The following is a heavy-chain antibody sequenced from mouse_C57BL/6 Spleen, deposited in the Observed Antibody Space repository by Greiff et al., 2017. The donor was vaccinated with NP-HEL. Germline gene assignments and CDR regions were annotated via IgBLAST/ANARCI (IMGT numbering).Heavy chain of an antibody. CDR2: INPSTGGT. Sequence: VQLQQSGPELVKPGASVKISCKASGYSFTGYYMNWVKQSPEKSLEWIGEINPSTGGTTYNQKFKAKATLTVDKSSSTAYMQLKSLTSEDSAVYYCARLGVTTVVAHFDYWGQGTTLTVSS. D-gene: IGHD1-1*01. CDR1: GYSFTGYY. V-gene: IGHV1-42*01. J-gene: IGHJ2*01. CDR3: ARLGVTTVVAHFDY.